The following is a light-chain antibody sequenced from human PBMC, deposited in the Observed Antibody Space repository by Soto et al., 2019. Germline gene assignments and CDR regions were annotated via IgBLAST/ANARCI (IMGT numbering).Light chain of an antibody. CDR2: EGT. CDR3: SSYAGRSTPVV. V-gene: IGLV2-23*01. J-gene: IGLJ2*01. Sequence: QSVLTQPASVSGSPGQSITISCTGTSSDVGSYTLVSWYQQHPGKAPKVMIYEGTKRPSGVSIRFSGSKSGNTASLTISGLQAEGEADYSCSSYAGRSTPVVFGGGTKLTVL. CDR1: SSDVGSYTL.